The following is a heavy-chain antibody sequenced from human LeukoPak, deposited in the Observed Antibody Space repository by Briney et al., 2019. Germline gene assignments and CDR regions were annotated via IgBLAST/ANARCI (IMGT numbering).Heavy chain of an antibody. Sequence: SETLSLTCAVSGGSISRTNWWSWVRQPPGKGLEWIGETYYSGTTNYNPSLKSRVTISVDKSKNQFSLKLSSVTAADTAVYYCARTHGGYDSSGYGYYYYYMDVWGKGTTVTISS. CDR3: ARTHGGYDSSGYGYYYYYMDV. V-gene: IGHV4-4*02. CDR1: GGSISRTNW. J-gene: IGHJ6*03. D-gene: IGHD3-22*01. CDR2: TYYSGTT.